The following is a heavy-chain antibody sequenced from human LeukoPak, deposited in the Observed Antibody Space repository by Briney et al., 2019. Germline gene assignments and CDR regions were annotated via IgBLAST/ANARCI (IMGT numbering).Heavy chain of an antibody. CDR1: GFTFSSYG. CDR2: ISSSGSTI. J-gene: IGHJ4*02. CDR3: ARREQLVRVFDY. D-gene: IGHD6-13*01. Sequence: QAGGSLRLSCAASGFTFSSYGMHWVRQAPGKGLEWVSYISSSGSTIYYADSVKGQFTISRDNAKNSLYLQMNSLRAEDTAVYYCARREQLVRVFDYWGQGTLVTVSS. V-gene: IGHV3-48*04.